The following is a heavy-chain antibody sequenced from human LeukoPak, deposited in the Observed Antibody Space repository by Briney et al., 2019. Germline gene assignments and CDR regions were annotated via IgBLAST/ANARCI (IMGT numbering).Heavy chain of an antibody. Sequence: ASVKVSCKASGYTFTSYDINWVRQATGQGLEWMGWMNPNSGNTGYAQKFQGRVTMTRNTSISTAYMELSSLRSEDTAVYYCARVTMVRGVHGYYFDYWGQGTLVTVSP. CDR2: MNPNSGNT. J-gene: IGHJ4*02. CDR3: ARVTMVRGVHGYYFDY. V-gene: IGHV1-8*01. CDR1: GYTFTSYD. D-gene: IGHD3-10*01.